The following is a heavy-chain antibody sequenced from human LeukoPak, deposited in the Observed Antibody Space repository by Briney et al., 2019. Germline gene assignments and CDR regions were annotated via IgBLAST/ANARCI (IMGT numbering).Heavy chain of an antibody. D-gene: IGHD6-19*01. CDR3: AKGSRARYSSGWFDAFDI. Sequence: GGSLRLSCAAAGFTFDDYAMHWVRQAPGKGLEWVSCISWNSGSIGYADSVKGRFTISRDNAKNSLYLQMNSLRAEDTVLYYCAKGSRARYSSGWFDAFDIWGQGTMVTVSS. V-gene: IGHV3-9*01. J-gene: IGHJ3*02. CDR2: ISWNSGSI. CDR1: GFTFDDYA.